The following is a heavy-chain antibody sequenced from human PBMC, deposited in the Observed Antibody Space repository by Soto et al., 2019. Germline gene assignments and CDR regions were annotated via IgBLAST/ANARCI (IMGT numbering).Heavy chain of an antibody. D-gene: IGHD3-22*01. CDR1: GFTFDDYA. CDR2: ISWNSGSI. V-gene: IGHV3-9*01. Sequence: GGSLRLSCAASGFTFDDYAMHWVRQAPGKGLEWVSGISWNSGSIGYADSVKGRFTISRDNAKNSLYLQMNSLRAEDTALYYCAKDIGRSSGYYYGAFDIWGQGTMVTVSS. J-gene: IGHJ3*02. CDR3: AKDIGRSSGYYYGAFDI.